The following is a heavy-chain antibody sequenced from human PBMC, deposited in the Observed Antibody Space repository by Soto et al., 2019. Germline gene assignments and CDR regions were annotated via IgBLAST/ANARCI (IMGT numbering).Heavy chain of an antibody. D-gene: IGHD6-13*01. J-gene: IGHJ4*02. V-gene: IGHV3-23*01. CDR2: ISGSGSIT. CDR3: AKGGVAAARGYFDY. Sequence: LSCAASGFTFRSYGLSWVRQAPGKGLEWVSDISGSGSITNYADSVKGRFTISRDNSNNTLFLQMNSLRAEDTAVYYCAKGGVAAARGYFDYWGQGNLVTVSS. CDR1: GFTFRSYG.